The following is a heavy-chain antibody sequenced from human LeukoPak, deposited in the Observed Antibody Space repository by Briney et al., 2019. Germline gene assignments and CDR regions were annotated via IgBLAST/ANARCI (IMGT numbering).Heavy chain of an antibody. CDR1: GYTFTGYY. J-gene: IGHJ4*02. Sequence: ASVKVSCKASGYTFTGYYMHWVRQAPGQGLEWMGWINPNSGGTNYAQKFQGRVTITRDTSASTAYMELSSLRSEDTAVYYCASSQITMVRGVIRWGQGTLVTVSS. CDR3: ASSQITMVRGVIR. V-gene: IGHV1-2*02. CDR2: INPNSGGT. D-gene: IGHD3-10*01.